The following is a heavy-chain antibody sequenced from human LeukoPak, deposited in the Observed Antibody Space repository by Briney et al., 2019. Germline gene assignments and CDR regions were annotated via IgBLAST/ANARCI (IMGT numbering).Heavy chain of an antibody. CDR2: IYYSGST. Sequence: SETLSLTCTVSGGSISSHYWSWIRQPPGKSLEWIGYIYYSGSTNYNPSLRSRVTISVDSSKNQFSLKLTSVTAADTAVYYCARGFGDWGLSWFDPWGQGTLVTVSS. J-gene: IGHJ5*02. D-gene: IGHD3-10*01. V-gene: IGHV4-59*11. CDR1: GGSISSHY. CDR3: ARGFGDWGLSWFDP.